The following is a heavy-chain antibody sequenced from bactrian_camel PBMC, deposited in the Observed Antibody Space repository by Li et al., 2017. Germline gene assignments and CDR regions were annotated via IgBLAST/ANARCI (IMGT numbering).Heavy chain of an antibody. CDR1: GDTYSRAC. Sequence: DVQLVESGGETVKPGGSLTLSCAASGDTYSRACMGWFRQRPGARREGVASVQNNGAPTWYRDSVKGRFTVSSNGRNRVYLAMNDLRPDDSGMYYCAVHRLHCGHGHQSIPATDFDYWGQGTQVTVS. CDR2: VQNNGAPT. CDR3: AVHRLHCGHGHQSIPATDFDY. J-gene: IGHJ6*01. D-gene: IGHD1*01. V-gene: IGHV3S40*01.